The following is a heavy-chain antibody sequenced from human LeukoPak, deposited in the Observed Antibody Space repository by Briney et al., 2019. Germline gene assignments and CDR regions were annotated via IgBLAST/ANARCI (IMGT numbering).Heavy chain of an antibody. CDR2: ISGSGGST. CDR3: AKARQTYIVVVPAAIRVYFDY. V-gene: IGHV3-23*01. CDR1: GFTFSSYA. Sequence: PGGSLRLSCAASGFTFSSYAMSWVRQAPGKGLEWVSAISGSGGSTYYADSVKGRFTISRDNSKNTLYLQMNSLRAEDTAVYYCAKARQTYIVVVPAAIRVYFDYWGQGTLVTVSS. J-gene: IGHJ4*02. D-gene: IGHD2-2*02.